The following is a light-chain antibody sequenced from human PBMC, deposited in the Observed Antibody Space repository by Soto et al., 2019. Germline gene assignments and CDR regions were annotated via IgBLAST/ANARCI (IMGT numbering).Light chain of an antibody. V-gene: IGKV3-20*01. CDR1: QTGSNSY. CDR3: QQYGSLIT. J-gene: IGKJ5*01. Sequence: IVLTQSPGTLSLSPGERATLSCRASQTGSNSYLAWYQQKSGQAPRLLIYGVSTRATGTPDRFSGSGSGTDFTLTINRLEPEDSAVYYCQQYGSLITFGQGTRLEIK. CDR2: GVS.